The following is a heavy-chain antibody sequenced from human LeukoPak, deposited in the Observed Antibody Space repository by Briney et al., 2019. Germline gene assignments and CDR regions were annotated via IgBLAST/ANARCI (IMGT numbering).Heavy chain of an antibody. D-gene: IGHD3-22*01. V-gene: IGHV5-51*01. CDR2: IYPGDSDT. CDR3: ARLIDDSSGYYYWGFGFDY. J-gene: IGHJ4*02. CDR1: GYSFTSYW. Sequence: GESLKISCKGSGYSFTSYWIGWVRQMPGKGLEWMGIIYPGDSDTRYSPSFQGQVTISADKSISTAYLQWSSLKASDTAMYYCARLIDDSSGYYYWGFGFDYWGQGTLVTVSS.